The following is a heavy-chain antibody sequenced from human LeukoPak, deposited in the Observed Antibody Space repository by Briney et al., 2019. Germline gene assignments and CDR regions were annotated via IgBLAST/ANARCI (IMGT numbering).Heavy chain of an antibody. CDR2: IYYSGST. J-gene: IGHJ4*02. Sequence: SETLSLTCTVSGGSISSSSYYWDWIRQPPGKGLEWIGCIYYSGSTYYNPSLKSRVTISVDTSKNHFSLKLSSVTAADTAVYYCARGGSDWLYDYWGQGTLVTVSS. V-gene: IGHV4-39*02. CDR1: GGSISSSSYY. D-gene: IGHD3-9*01. CDR3: ARGGSDWLYDY.